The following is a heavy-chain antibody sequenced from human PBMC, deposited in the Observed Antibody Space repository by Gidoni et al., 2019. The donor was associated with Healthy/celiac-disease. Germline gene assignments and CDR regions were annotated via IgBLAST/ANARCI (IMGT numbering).Heavy chain of an antibody. CDR1: GFIFTKYA. J-gene: IGHJ6*02. V-gene: IGHV3-23*01. Sequence: EVQLLESGGGLVQPGGSLRLSCAASGFIFTKYALSWVRQAPGKGLEWVSGITGSGGSTFYADSVQGRFTISRDNFKNTLYLQMNSLRAEDTALYYCAKVEYSYGYGQPNNYGLDVWGQGTTVTVSS. CDR3: AKVEYSYGYGQPNNYGLDV. D-gene: IGHD5-18*01. CDR2: ITGSGGST.